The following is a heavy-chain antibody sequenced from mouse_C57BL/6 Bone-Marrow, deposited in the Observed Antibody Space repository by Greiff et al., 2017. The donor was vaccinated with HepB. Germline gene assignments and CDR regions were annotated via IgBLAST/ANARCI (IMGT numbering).Heavy chain of an antibody. V-gene: IGHV1-15*01. D-gene: IGHD2-1*01. J-gene: IGHJ2*01. CDR2: IDPETGGT. CDR3: TRPSIYHRDY. Sequence: QVQLQQSGAELVRPGASVTLSCKASGYTFTDYEMHWVKQTPVHGLEWIGAIDPETGGTAYNQKFKGKAILTADKSSSTAYMELRSLTSEDSAVYYWTRPSIYHRDYWGQGTTLTVSS. CDR1: GYTFTDYE.